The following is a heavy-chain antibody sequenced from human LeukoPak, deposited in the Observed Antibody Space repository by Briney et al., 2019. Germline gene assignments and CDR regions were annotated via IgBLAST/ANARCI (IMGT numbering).Heavy chain of an antibody. CDR3: VRDSRIAVAGTGFDY. D-gene: IGHD6-19*01. CDR1: GFPFSSYW. V-gene: IGHV3-74*01. Sequence: QPGGSLRLSCAASGFPFSSYWMHWVRQAPGKGLVWVSRINTDGSSTTYADSVKGRFTISRDNAKNTLYLQMNSLRVEDTAVYYCVRDSRIAVAGTGFDYWGQGTLVTVSS. CDR2: INTDGSST. J-gene: IGHJ4*02.